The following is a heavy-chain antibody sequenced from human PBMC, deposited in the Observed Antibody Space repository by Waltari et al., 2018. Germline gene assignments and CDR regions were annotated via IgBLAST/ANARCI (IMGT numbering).Heavy chain of an antibody. CDR1: GGSFSGYY. Sequence: QVQLQQWGAGLLKPSETLSLTCAVYGGSFSGYYWSWIRQPPGTGLEWIGEINHSGSTNYNPSLKSRVTISVDTSKNQFSLKLSSVTAADTAVYYCARGGVYSGSYYASYYFDYWGQGTLVTVSS. D-gene: IGHD1-26*01. V-gene: IGHV4-34*01. J-gene: IGHJ4*02. CDR3: ARGGVYSGSYYASYYFDY. CDR2: INHSGST.